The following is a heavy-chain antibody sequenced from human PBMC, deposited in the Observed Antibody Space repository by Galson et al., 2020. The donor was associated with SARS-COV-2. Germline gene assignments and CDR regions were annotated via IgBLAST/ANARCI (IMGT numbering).Heavy chain of an antibody. Sequence: ASVKVSCKASGYTFTSYGISWVRQAHGQGLEWMGWLSAYNGNTNYAQKLQGRVTMTTDTSTSTAYMELRSLRSDDTAVYYCARETNYGSGSYNWFDPWGQGTLVTVSS. CDR2: LSAYNGNT. V-gene: IGHV1-18*04. CDR1: GYTFTSYG. J-gene: IGHJ5*02. D-gene: IGHD6-19*01. CDR3: ARETNYGSGSYNWFDP.